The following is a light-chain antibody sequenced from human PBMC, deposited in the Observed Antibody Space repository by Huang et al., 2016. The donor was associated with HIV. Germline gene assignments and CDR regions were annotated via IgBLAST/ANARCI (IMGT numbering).Light chain of an antibody. CDR2: AAS. V-gene: IGKV1-27*01. CDR3: QRYDSAPRT. J-gene: IGKJ1*01. Sequence: MTQSPPSLSASIGDRVTLTCRASRDISTFLAWYQQKPGKPPRLLIYAASILHSGVPSRFSGGGSGTNFTLTGSSLQPEDVANYYCQRYDSAPRTFGQGTKLEL. CDR1: RDISTF.